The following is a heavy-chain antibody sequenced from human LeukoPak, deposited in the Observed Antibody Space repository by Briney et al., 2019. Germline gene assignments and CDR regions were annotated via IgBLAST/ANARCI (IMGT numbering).Heavy chain of an antibody. Sequence: ASVKVSCKASGYTFTYYGISWVRQAPGQGLEWMGWISAYNGNTNYAQKLQGRVTMTTDTSTSTAYMELRSLRSDDTAVYYCARGYCSSTSCLRFDPWGQGTLVTVSS. CDR3: ARGYCSSTSCLRFDP. V-gene: IGHV1-18*04. D-gene: IGHD2-2*01. CDR1: GYTFTYYG. J-gene: IGHJ5*02. CDR2: ISAYNGNT.